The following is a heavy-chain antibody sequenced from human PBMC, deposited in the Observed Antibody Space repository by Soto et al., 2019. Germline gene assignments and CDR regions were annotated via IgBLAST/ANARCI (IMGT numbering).Heavy chain of an antibody. V-gene: IGHV1-24*01. Sequence: ASVKVSCKVSGYTLTELSMHWVRQAPGKGLEWMGGFDPEDGETIYAQKFQGRVTMTKDTSTDTAYMELSSLRSEDTAVYYCARDLGLQYYYYGMDVWGQGTTVTVSS. J-gene: IGHJ6*02. D-gene: IGHD4-4*01. CDR1: GYTLTELS. CDR2: FDPEDGET. CDR3: ARDLGLQYYYYGMDV.